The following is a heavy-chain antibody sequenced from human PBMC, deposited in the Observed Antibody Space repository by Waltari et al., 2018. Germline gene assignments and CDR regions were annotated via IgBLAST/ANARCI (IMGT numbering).Heavy chain of an antibody. D-gene: IGHD2-2*01. CDR3: VRDRHCSTSGCSGL. V-gene: IGHV3-53*01. CDR1: GFTVSNNS. Sequence: EVQLVESGGGLIQPGGSLRLSCAASGFTVSNNSMLWVRQAPGKGLGWVPLIYSIGTTYYADSVKGRFTISRDNSKNTLYLQMNSLRGEDTAVYYCVRDRHCSTSGCSGLWGQGTLVTVSS. CDR2: IYSIGTT. J-gene: IGHJ4*02.